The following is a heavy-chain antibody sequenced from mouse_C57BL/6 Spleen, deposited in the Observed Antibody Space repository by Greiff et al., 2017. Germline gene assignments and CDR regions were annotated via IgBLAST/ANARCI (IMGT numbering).Heavy chain of an antibody. D-gene: IGHD1-1*01. V-gene: IGHV1-52*01. CDR3: AREGYYGSSYEPY. J-gene: IGHJ3*01. Sequence: QVQLQQPGAELVRPGSSVKLSCKASGYTFTSYWMHWVKQRPIQGLEWIGNIDPSDSETHYNQKFKDKATLTVDKSSSTAYMQLSSLTSENSPVYYCAREGYYGSSYEPYWGQRTLGSVSA. CDR1: GYTFTSYW. CDR2: IDPSDSET.